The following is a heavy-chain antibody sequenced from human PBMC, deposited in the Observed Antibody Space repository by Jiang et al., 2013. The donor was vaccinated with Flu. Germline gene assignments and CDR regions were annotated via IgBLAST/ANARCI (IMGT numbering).Heavy chain of an antibody. CDR2: VNHSGGT. Sequence: YWTWIRQPPGKGLEWIGEVNHSGGTDYSPSLKSRVTISVDTSKNQFSLKLSSVTAADTAVYYCARVSAGLTYSYGSAGFGYWGQGTLVTVSS. V-gene: IGHV4-34*01. J-gene: IGHJ4*02. CDR1: Y. CDR3: ARVSAGLTYSYGSAGFGY. D-gene: IGHD5-18*01.